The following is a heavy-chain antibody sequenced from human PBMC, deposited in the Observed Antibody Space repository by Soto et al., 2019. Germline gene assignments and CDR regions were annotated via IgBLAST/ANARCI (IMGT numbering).Heavy chain of an antibody. Sequence: SLTCAVYGGSFSGYYWSLIRQPPGKGLEWIGEINHSGSTNYSPSLKSRVTISVDTSKNQFSLKLSSVTAADTAVYYCAYHSSSWYRYFDYWGQGTLVTVSS. D-gene: IGHD6-13*01. V-gene: IGHV4-34*01. CDR1: GGSFSGYY. CDR2: INHSGST. J-gene: IGHJ4*02. CDR3: AYHSSSWYRYFDY.